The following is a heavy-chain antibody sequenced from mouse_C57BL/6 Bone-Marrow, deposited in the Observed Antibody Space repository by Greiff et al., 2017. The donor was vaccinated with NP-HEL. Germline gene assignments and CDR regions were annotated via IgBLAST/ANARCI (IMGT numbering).Heavy chain of an antibody. D-gene: IGHD1-1*01. CDR2: IDPETGGT. CDR3: TRYYGSRFPSYFDY. Sequence: QVQLQQSGAELVRPGASVTLSCKASGYTFTDYEMHWVKQTPVHGLEWIGAIDPETGGTAYNQKFKGKAILTADKSSSTAYMELRSLTSEDSAVYYCTRYYGSRFPSYFDYWGQGTTLTVSS. V-gene: IGHV1-15*01. CDR1: GYTFTDYE. J-gene: IGHJ2*01.